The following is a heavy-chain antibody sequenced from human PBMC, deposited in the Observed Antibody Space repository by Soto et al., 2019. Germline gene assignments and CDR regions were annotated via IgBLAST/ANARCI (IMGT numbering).Heavy chain of an antibody. V-gene: IGHV1-2*04. CDR3: AIGAQQIEGPPIPYYDAFHI. Sequence: ASVKVSCKASGYTFTGYYMHWVRQAPGQGLEWMGWINPNSGGTNYAQKFQGWVTMTRDTSISTAYMELSRLRSDDTAVYYCAIGAQQIEGPPIPYYDAFHIWGQGTMVTVSS. D-gene: IGHD2-8*01. J-gene: IGHJ3*02. CDR1: GYTFTGYY. CDR2: INPNSGGT.